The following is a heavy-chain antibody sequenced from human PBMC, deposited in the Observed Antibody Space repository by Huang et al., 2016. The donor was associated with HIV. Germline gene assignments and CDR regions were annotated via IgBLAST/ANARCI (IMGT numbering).Heavy chain of an antibody. Sequence: QVQLQESGPGLVKPSETLSLTCTVSGGSVSSGSYYWSWFRQPPGKGLEWIGNSYYSGSPNYNPSLKSRGTISVDAAKNQFSLKLSSVTAADTAVYYCARDTPLGATTGFDYWGQGTLVTVSS. D-gene: IGHD1-26*01. CDR1: GGSVSSGSYY. V-gene: IGHV4-61*01. CDR3: ARDTPLGATTGFDY. CDR2: SYYSGSP. J-gene: IGHJ4*02.